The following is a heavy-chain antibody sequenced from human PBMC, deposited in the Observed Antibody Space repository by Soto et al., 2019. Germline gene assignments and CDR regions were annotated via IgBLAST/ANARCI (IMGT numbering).Heavy chain of an antibody. V-gene: IGHV4-39*07. CDR1: GGSISSSSYY. Sequence: SETLSLTCTVSGGSISSSSYYWAWVRQPPGKGLEWIGSVYYSGTTNYNPSLKSRGTISVDKSKNQFSLKLSSVTAADTAVYYCARDFVQYYYGSGSYPNYYYGMDVWGQGTTVTVS. D-gene: IGHD3-10*01. J-gene: IGHJ6*02. CDR2: VYYSGTT. CDR3: ARDFVQYYYGSGSYPNYYYGMDV.